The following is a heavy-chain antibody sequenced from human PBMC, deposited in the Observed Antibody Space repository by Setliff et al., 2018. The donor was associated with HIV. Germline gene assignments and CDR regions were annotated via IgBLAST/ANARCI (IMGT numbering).Heavy chain of an antibody. CDR1: GGSISSGGYY. D-gene: IGHD6-13*01. V-gene: IGHV3-7*01. CDR2: INEDGNKK. Sequence: ETLSLTCTVSGGSISSGGYYWSWIRQHPGKGLEWIANINEDGNKKYHADSVEGRFTISRGDAKNTLYLQMSSLRAEDTAVYYCVSSRSDFDYWGQGTLVTVSS. J-gene: IGHJ4*02. CDR3: VSSRSDFDY.